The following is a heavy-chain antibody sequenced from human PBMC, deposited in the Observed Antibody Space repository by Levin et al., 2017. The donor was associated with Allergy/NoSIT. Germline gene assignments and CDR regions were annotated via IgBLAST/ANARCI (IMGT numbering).Heavy chain of an antibody. CDR2: IYYSGST. J-gene: IGHJ6*02. CDR3: ARHYYDYVWGSRVDGMDV. Sequence: SQTLSLTCTVSGGSISSSSYYWGWIRQPPGKGLEWIGSIYYSGSTYYNPSLKSRVTISVDTSKNQFSLKLSSVTAADTAVYFCARHYYDYVWGSRVDGMDVWGQGTTVTVSS. CDR1: GGSISSSSYY. V-gene: IGHV4-39*01. D-gene: IGHD3-16*01.